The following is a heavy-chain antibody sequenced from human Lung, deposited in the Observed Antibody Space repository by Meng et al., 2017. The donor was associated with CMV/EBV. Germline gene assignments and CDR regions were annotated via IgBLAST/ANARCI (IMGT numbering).Heavy chain of an antibody. CDR2: INHSGST. CDR3: ARVRRGRYYYYYGMDV. J-gene: IGHJ6*02. Sequence: YGGSFSGYYWSWIRQPPGKGLEWIGEINHSGSTNYNPSLKSRVTISVDTSKNQFSLKLSSVTAADTAVYYCARVRRGRYYYYYGMDVWGQGTTVTVSS. CDR1: GGSFSGYY. V-gene: IGHV4-34*01.